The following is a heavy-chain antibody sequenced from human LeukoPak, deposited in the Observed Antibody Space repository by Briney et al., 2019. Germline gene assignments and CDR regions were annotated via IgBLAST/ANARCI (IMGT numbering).Heavy chain of an antibody. J-gene: IGHJ4*02. Sequence: PRGSLRLSCAASGFTFSSYGMHWVRQAPGKGLEWVAVISYDGSNKYYADSVKGRFTISRDNSKNTLYLQMNSLRAEDTAVYYCAKARVSYSSGWYSMDYWGQGTLVTVSS. CDR3: AKARVSYSSGWYSMDY. D-gene: IGHD6-19*01. CDR1: GFTFSSYG. V-gene: IGHV3-30*18. CDR2: ISYDGSNK.